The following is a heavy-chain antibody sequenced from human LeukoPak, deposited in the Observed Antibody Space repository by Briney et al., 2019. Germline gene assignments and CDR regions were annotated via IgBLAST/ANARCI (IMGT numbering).Heavy chain of an antibody. CDR1: GFTFSTYA. CDR3: AKSSSWYAYYYYYMDV. D-gene: IGHD6-13*01. CDR2: ISYDGSSK. Sequence: GGSLRLSCAASGFTFSTYAMHWVRQAPGKGLEWVAVISYDGSSKYYADSVKGRFTISRDNSKNTLYLQMNSLRAEDTAVYYCAKSSSWYAYYYYYMDVWGKGTTVTVSS. V-gene: IGHV3-30*04. J-gene: IGHJ6*03.